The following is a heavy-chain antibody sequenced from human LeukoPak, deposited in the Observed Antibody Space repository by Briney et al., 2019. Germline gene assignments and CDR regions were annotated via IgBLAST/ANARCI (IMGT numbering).Heavy chain of an antibody. V-gene: IGHV3-23*01. D-gene: IGHD6-13*01. J-gene: IGHJ4*02. CDR2: ISGSGGST. CDR1: GFTFSSYA. Sequence: GGSPRLSCAASGFTFSSYAMSWVRQAPGKGLEWVSAISGSGGSTYYADSVKGRFTISRDNSKNTLYLQMNSLRAEDTAVYYCAKNSHMAAARRGYFDYWGQGTLVTVSS. CDR3: AKNSHMAAARRGYFDY.